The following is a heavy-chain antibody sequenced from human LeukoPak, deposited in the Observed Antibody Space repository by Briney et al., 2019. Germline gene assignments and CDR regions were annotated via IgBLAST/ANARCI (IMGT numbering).Heavy chain of an antibody. D-gene: IGHD2-2*01. V-gene: IGHV4-59*01. J-gene: IGHJ5*02. CDR1: GGSISSYY. Sequence: SETLSLTCTVSGGSISSYYWSWIRQPPGKGLEWIGYIYYSGSTNYNPSLKSRVTISVDASKNQFSLKLSSVTAADTAVYYCARDPGYCSSTSCPPFDPWGQGTLVTVSS. CDR3: ARDPGYCSSTSCPPFDP. CDR2: IYYSGST.